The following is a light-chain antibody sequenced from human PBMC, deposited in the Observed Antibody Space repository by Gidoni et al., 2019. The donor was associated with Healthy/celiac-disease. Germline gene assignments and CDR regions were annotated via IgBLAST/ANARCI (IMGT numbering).Light chain of an antibody. CDR2: QDS. CDR1: KLGDKY. Sequence: SYELTQPPSVSVSPGQTASITCSGDKLGDKYACWYQQKPGQSPVLVIYQDSKQTSGIPERFSGSNSGNTATLTISGTQAMDEADYYCQAWDSSTAGVFGGGTKLTVL. V-gene: IGLV3-1*01. J-gene: IGLJ2*01. CDR3: QAWDSSTAGV.